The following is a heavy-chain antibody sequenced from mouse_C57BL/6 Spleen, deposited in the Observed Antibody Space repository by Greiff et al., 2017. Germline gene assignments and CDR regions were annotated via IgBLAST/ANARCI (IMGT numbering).Heavy chain of an antibody. CDR3: ARDHWGGYFDV. D-gene: IGHD4-1*01. CDR1: GFTFSDFY. V-gene: IGHV7-1*01. Sequence: EVKLVESGGGLVQSGRSLRLSCATSGFTFSDFYMEWVRQAPGKGLEWIAASRNKANDYTTEYSASVKGRFIVSRDTSHSILYLQMNALRAEDTAIYYCARDHWGGYFDVWGTGTTVTVSS. CDR2: SRNKANDYTT. J-gene: IGHJ1*03.